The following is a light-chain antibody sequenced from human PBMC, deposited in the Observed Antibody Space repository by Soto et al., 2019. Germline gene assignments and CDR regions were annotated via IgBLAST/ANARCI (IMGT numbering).Light chain of an antibody. CDR1: QSVSSY. J-gene: IGKJ5*01. Sequence: IVFPQAPLTVAFSPGERATPSCRASQSVSSYLAWYQQKPGQAPRLLIYDASNRATGIPGRFSGSGSGTDFTLTISSLEPEDFAVYYCQQRKKRQVTFGQGTRLEIK. CDR3: QQRKKRQVT. CDR2: DAS. V-gene: IGKV3-11*01.